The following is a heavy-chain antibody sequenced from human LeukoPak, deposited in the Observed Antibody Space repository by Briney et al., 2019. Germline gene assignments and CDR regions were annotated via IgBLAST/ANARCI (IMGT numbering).Heavy chain of an antibody. CDR3: ARVFPYCSSTSCYWFNY. CDR1: GFTFSSYW. V-gene: IGHV3-7*01. CDR2: IKQDGSEK. Sequence: GGSLRLSCAASGFTFSSYWMSWVRQAPGKGLEWVANIKQDGSEKYYVDSVRVRFTISRDNAKNSLYLQMNSLRAEDTAVYYCARVFPYCSSTSCYWFNYWGQGTLVTVSS. D-gene: IGHD2-2*01. J-gene: IGHJ4*02.